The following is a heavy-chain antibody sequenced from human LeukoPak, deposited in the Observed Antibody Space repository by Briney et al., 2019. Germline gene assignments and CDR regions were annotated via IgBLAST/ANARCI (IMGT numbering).Heavy chain of an antibody. CDR3: TRSYDY. J-gene: IGHJ4*02. CDR2: IKQDGSEK. CDR1: GFTFSSYW. Sequence: GGSLRLSCAVSGFTFSSYWMAWVRQAPGKGLEWVANIKQDGSEKYYVDSVKGRFTISGDNAKSSLYLQMNSLRAEDTAVYYCTRSYDYWGQGTLVTVSS. V-gene: IGHV3-7*01.